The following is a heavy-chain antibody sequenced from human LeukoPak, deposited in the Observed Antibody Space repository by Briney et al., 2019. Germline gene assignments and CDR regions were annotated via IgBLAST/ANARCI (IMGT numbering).Heavy chain of an antibody. Sequence: SETLSLTCTVSGGSISSYYWSWIRQPPGKGLEWIGDIYYSGYTNYNPSLKSRVTISVDTSKNQFSLKLSSVTAADTAVYYCARGPPDCSSTSCYAFDAFDIWGQGTMVTVSS. V-gene: IGHV4-59*12. J-gene: IGHJ3*02. D-gene: IGHD2-2*01. CDR2: IYYSGYT. CDR3: ARGPPDCSSTSCYAFDAFDI. CDR1: GGSISSYY.